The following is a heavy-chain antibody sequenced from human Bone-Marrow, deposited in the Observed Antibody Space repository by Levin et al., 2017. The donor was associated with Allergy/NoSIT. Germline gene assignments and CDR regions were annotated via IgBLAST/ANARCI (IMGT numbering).Heavy chain of an antibody. CDR1: GGTFSSYS. J-gene: IGHJ4*02. D-gene: IGHD3-22*01. CDR3: ARGGNYYDSSGYYRGNFDY. CDR2: IIPIFGTA. Sequence: SVKVSCKASGGTFSSYSISWVRQAPGQGLEWMGGIIPIFGTADYAQKFQGRVTITADESTSTAYMELSSLRSEDTAVYYCARGGNYYDSSGYYRGNFDYWGQGTLVTVSS. V-gene: IGHV1-69*13.